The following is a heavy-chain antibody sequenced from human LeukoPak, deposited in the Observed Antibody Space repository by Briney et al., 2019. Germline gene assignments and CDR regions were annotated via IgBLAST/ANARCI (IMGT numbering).Heavy chain of an antibody. CDR2: IYTSGST. V-gene: IGHV4-4*07. Sequence: SETLSLTCTVPGGSISIYYWSWIRQPAGKGLEWIVRIYTSGSTNYNPSLKSRVAMSVDTSKNQFSLKLSSVTAADTAVYYCARRYSGYDYGYFDYWGQGTLVTVSS. CDR3: ARRYSGYDYGYFDY. CDR1: GGSISIYY. J-gene: IGHJ4*02. D-gene: IGHD5-12*01.